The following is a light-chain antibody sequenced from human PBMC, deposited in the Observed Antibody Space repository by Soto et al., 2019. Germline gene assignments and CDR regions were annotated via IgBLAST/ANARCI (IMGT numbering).Light chain of an antibody. J-gene: IGLJ1*01. CDR1: NSNIASNT. Sequence: QSVLTQPPSASETPGQTVSISCSGSNSNIASNTVNWYQHLPGTAPKLMIYDVSNRPSGVSNRFSGSKSGNTASLTISGLRAEDEADYYCNSYTSNNTYVFGTGTKVTVL. CDR2: DVS. V-gene: IGLV1-44*01. CDR3: NSYTSNNTYV.